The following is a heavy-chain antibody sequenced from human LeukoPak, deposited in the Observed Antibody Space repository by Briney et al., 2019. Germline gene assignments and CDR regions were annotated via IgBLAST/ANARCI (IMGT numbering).Heavy chain of an antibody. CDR2: IRNKANSYTT. J-gene: IGHJ4*02. D-gene: IGHD3-16*01. CDR1: GITFSDHY. Sequence: GSLRLFCATSGITFSDHYIGLGRQAAGRGLEWVCRIRNKANSYTTEYAASVRGRFTISRDDSKNSLYLQMNSLKTEDTAVYYCAQSGSYAAFDYWGQGTLVTVSS. CDR3: AQSGSYAAFDY. V-gene: IGHV3-72*01.